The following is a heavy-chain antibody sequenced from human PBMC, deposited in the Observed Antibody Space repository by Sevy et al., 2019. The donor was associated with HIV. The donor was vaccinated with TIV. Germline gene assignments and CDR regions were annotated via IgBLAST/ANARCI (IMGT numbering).Heavy chain of an antibody. CDR3: AREDGSGSSGSDI. CDR1: GFTFSSYS. V-gene: IGHV3-21*01. Sequence: GGSLRLSCAASGFTFSSYSMNWVRQAPGKGLEWVSSISSSSSYIYYADSVKGRFTISRDNAKNSLYLQMNSLRAEDTAVYYCAREDGSGSSGSDIWGQGTMVTVSS. J-gene: IGHJ3*02. D-gene: IGHD3-10*01. CDR2: ISSSSSYI.